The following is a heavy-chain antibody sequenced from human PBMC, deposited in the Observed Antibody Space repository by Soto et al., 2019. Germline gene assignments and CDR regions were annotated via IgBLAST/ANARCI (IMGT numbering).Heavy chain of an antibody. CDR3: AKVESYDFWGGYDYYDYSHYGMDV. D-gene: IGHD3-3*01. Sequence: GGSLRLSCAASEFTHDNNAMTCVRQNPGNGLAWVAGISGPGGRTYYADSVKGRFTISRDNSKNTLFLQMNGLRGEDTAVYYCAKVESYDFWGGYDYYDYSHYGMDVWGQGTTVTVSS. CDR1: EFTHDNNA. CDR2: ISGPGGRT. J-gene: IGHJ6*02. V-gene: IGHV3-23*01.